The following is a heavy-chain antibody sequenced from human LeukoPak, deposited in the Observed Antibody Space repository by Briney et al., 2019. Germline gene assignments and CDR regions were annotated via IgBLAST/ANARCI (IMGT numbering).Heavy chain of an antibody. V-gene: IGHV5-51*01. J-gene: IGHJ6*03. CDR2: IYPGDSDT. Sequence: GESLKISCKGSGSSFTSYWIGWVRQMPGKGLEWMGIIYPGDSDTRYSPSFQGQVTISADKSISTAYLQWSSLKASDTAMYYCARGYGDFRYYYYYYMDGWGKGTTVTVSS. CDR3: ARGYGDFRYYYYYYMDG. CDR1: GSSFTSYW. D-gene: IGHD4-17*01.